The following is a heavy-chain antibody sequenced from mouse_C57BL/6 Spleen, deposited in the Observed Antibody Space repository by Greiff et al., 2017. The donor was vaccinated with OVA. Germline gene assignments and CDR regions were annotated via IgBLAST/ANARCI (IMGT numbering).Heavy chain of an antibody. CDR2: IYPSDSET. J-gene: IGHJ2*01. CDR3: AQRGHGNYDFDY. D-gene: IGHD2-1*01. CDR1: GYTFTSYW. V-gene: IGHV1-61*01. Sequence: QVQLQQPGAELVRPGSSVKLSCKASGYTFTSYWMDWVKQRPGQGLEWIGNIYPSDSETHYNQKFKDKATLTVDKSSSTAYMQLSSLTSEDSAVYYCAQRGHGNYDFDYWGQGTTLTVSS.